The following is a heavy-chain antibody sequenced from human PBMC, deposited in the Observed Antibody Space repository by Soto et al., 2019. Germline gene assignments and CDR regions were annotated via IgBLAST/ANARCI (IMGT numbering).Heavy chain of an antibody. CDR3: VRVLDSSWYADL. V-gene: IGHV4-61*03. CDR1: GGSVSNASFY. D-gene: IGHD3-22*01. CDR2: IFYTGVT. Sequence: QVQLQESGPGLVKPSETLSLTCSVSGGSVSNASFYWTWIRQAPGTGLEYIGYIFYTGVTNYNPSLSSRVPISLDTSKNHFSLKLNYMSAADTAVYYCVRVLDSSWYADLWGRGTLVTVSS. J-gene: IGHJ2*01.